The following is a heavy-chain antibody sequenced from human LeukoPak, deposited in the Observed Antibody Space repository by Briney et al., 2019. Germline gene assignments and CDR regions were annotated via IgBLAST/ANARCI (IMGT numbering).Heavy chain of an antibody. CDR1: GFTVSSNY. J-gene: IGHJ6*03. V-gene: IGHV3-53*01. CDR3: ARARLGSGYYYYYKDV. CDR2: IYSGGST. D-gene: IGHD2-15*01. Sequence: GGSLRLSCAASGFTVSSNYMSWVRQAPGKGLEWVSVIYSGGSTYYADSVKGRFTVSRDNSKNTLYLQMNSLRAEDTAVYYCARARLGSGYYYYYKDVWGKGTTVIVSS.